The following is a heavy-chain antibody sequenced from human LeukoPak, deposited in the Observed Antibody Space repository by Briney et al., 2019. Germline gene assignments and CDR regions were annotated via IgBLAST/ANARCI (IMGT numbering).Heavy chain of an antibody. V-gene: IGHV1-8*01. CDR1: GYTFTSYD. J-gene: IGHJ5*02. D-gene: IGHD5-12*01. Sequence: ASVKVSCKASGYTFTSYDINWVRQATGQGLEWMGWMNPNSGNTSYAQKFQGRVTMTRNTSISTAYMELSSLRSEDTAVYYCARVWGYSGYASAAWGQGTLVTVSS. CDR2: MNPNSGNT. CDR3: ARVWGYSGYASAA.